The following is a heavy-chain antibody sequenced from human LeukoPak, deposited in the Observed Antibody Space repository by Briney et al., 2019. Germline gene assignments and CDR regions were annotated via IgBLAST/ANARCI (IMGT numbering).Heavy chain of an antibody. CDR3: ARDLYCGGDFCNY. V-gene: IGHV1-69*13. D-gene: IGHD2-21*02. CDR2: IIPIFGTA. J-gene: IGHJ4*02. CDR1: GGTFSSYA. Sequence: ASVKVSCKASGGTFSSYAISWVRQAPGQGLEWMGGIIPIFGTANYAQKFQGRVTITADESTSTAYMELSSLRSEDTAVYYCARDLYCGGDFCNYWGQGTLVTVSS.